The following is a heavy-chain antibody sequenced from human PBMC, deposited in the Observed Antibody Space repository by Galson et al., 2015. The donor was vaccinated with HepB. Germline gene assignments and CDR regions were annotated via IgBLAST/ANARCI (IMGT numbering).Heavy chain of an antibody. D-gene: IGHD2-2*01. J-gene: IGHJ6*03. Sequence: SLRLSCAVSGFNFSPYSMNWVRQAPGKGLEGVSFISGDSNYIYYADSVKGRFTVSRDNAKRSLYLNMNSLRAEDTAVYYCAKPGAGGPAAFHFYYLDVWGNGTTVTVSS. CDR2: ISGDSNYI. CDR1: GFNFSPYS. V-gene: IGHV3-21*01. CDR3: AKPGAGGPAAFHFYYLDV.